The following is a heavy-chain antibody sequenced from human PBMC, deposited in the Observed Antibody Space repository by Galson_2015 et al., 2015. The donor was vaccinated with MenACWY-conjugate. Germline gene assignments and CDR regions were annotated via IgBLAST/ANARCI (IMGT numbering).Heavy chain of an antibody. J-gene: IGHJ2*01. Sequence: SLRLSCAASGFTFRNYWMHWVRQVPGKGLVWVSRIDPDGNSKTYADSVKGRFTISRDNSKNTLYLQMNSLRAEDTAVYYCARQKEPNYWYLDVWGRGTLVGVSS. CDR1: GFTFRNYW. CDR3: ARQKEPNYWYLDV. D-gene: IGHD1-26*01. V-gene: IGHV3-74*03. CDR2: IDPDGNSK.